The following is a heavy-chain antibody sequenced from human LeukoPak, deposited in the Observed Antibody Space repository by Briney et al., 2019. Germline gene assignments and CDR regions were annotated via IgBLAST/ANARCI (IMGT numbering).Heavy chain of an antibody. CDR2: IYYSGST. CDR1: GGSASSGSYY. V-gene: IGHV4-61*01. CDR3: AREGPYYDSRGYFDY. J-gene: IGHJ4*02. Sequence: SETLSLTCTVSGGSASSGSYYWSWIRQPPGKGLEWIGYIYYSGSTNYNSSLKSRVTISVDTSKNQFSLKLSSVTAADTAVYYCAREGPYYDSRGYFDYWGQGTLVTVSS. D-gene: IGHD3-22*01.